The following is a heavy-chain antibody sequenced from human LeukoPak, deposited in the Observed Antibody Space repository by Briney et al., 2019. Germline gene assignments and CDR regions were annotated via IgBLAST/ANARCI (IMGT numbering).Heavy chain of an antibody. V-gene: IGHV1-69*13. Sequence: ASVKVSCKASGGTFSSYAISWVRQAPGQGLEWMGGIIPIFGTANYAQKFQGRVTITADESTSTAYMELSSLRSEDTAVYYCASDPPYGMDVWGQGTTVTVSS. CDR2: IIPIFGTA. CDR1: GGTFSSYA. J-gene: IGHJ6*02. CDR3: ASDPPYGMDV.